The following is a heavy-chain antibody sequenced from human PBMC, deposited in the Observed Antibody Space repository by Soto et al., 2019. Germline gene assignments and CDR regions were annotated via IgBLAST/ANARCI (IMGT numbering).Heavy chain of an antibody. CDR1: GVSISDTSYY. V-gene: IGHV4-39*01. CDR3: ARQGSY. Sequence: QLQLQESGPGLVKPSETLSLTCNVSGVSISDTSYYWGWIRQPPGKGLEWIGTIYFNGMTFYNPSLKSRLTISVDTSKNQISLRLTSVTAADTAVYYCARQGSYWGQGTLVAVSS. J-gene: IGHJ4*02. CDR2: IYFNGMT.